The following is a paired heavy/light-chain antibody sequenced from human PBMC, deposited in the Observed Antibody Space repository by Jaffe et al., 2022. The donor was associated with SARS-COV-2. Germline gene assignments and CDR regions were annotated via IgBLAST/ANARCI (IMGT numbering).Heavy chain of an antibody. CDR1: GGSINSDSDQ. D-gene: IGHD3-10*01. Sequence: QVQLQESGPGLLRPSETLSLTCTVSGGSINSDSDQWGWIRQSPGKGLEWIATTYYTGSTWYNPSLKNRLALSVDSSKSQFSLSLSSVTAADTAVYFCARGSTWMVRGETNWFDPWGQGILVTVSS. J-gene: IGHJ5*02. CDR3: ARGSTWMVRGETNWFDP. CDR2: TYYTGST. V-gene: IGHV4-39*01.
Light chain of an antibody. V-gene: IGKV1-39*01. CDR2: AAS. Sequence: DIQMTQSPSSLSASVGDRVTLTCRTSQSVTTFLNWYQQKPGKAPKLLIYAASYLKSGVPSRFSGSGSGTDFTLTISSLQPEDFATYYCQQSYSAPNTFGQGTKLEI. J-gene: IGKJ2*01. CDR1: QSVTTF. CDR3: QQSYSAPNT.